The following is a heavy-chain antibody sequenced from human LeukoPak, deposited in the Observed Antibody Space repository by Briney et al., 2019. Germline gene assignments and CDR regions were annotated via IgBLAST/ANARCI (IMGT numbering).Heavy chain of an antibody. J-gene: IGHJ3*02. D-gene: IGHD3-22*01. V-gene: IGHV4-34*01. CDR3: ARGRMYTMIVVVIAGDAFDI. Sequence: SETLSLTCAVYGGSFSGYYWSWLRQPPGKGLEWIGEINHSGSTNYNPSLKSRVTISVDTSKNQFSLKLSSVTAADTAVYYCARGRMYTMIVVVIAGDAFDIWGQGTMVTVSS. CDR2: INHSGST. CDR1: GGSFSGYY.